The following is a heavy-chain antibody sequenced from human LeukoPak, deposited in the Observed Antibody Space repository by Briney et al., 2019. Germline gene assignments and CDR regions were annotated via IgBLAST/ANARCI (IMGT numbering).Heavy chain of an antibody. CDR2: FDPEHGEM. CDR3: ATGGPWDLLKY. J-gene: IGHJ4*02. CDR1: GDTLTELS. D-gene: IGHD3-9*01. V-gene: IGHV1-24*01. Sequence: ASVKVSCKVSGDTLTELSTHWVRQAPGKGLEWMGGFDPEHGEMIYAQKLQGRVTMTEGRSTDTAYMELSSLRSEDTAVYYCATGGPWDLLKYWGQGTLVTVSS.